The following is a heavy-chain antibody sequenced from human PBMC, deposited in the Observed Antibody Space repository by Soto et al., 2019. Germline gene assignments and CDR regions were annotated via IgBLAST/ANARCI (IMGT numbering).Heavy chain of an antibody. CDR1: GYSISSGYY. J-gene: IGHJ6*02. Sequence: TLSLTCTVSGYSISSGYYWGWIRQPPGKGLEWVGSIYHSGIIYYNPSLKSRVTISVDTSKNQFSLKLSSVTAADTAVYYCARLIRTWGMDVWGQGTTVTVSS. V-gene: IGHV4-38-2*02. CDR3: ARLIRTWGMDV. CDR2: IYHSGII.